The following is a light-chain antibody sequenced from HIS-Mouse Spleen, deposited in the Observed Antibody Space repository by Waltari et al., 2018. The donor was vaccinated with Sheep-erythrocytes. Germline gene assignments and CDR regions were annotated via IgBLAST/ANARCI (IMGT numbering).Light chain of an antibody. J-gene: IGLJ3*02. V-gene: IGLV2-23*01. Sequence: SALTQPASVSGSPGQSITISCTGTSSDVGSYNLVSWYQQHPGKAPKLMIYEGSKRPSGVSTRFSGSKSGNTASLTISGLQAEDEADYYCCSYAGSSTPWVFGGGTKLTVL. CDR2: EGS. CDR3: CSYAGSSTPWV. CDR1: SSDVGSYNL.